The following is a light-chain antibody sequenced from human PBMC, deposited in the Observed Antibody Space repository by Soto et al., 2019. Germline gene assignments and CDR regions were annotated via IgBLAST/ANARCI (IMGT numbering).Light chain of an antibody. V-gene: IGLV2-14*01. CDR3: SSYTSSSIYV. J-gene: IGLJ1*01. CDR1: SSDVGDYNF. CDR2: EVS. Sequence: QSALTQPASVSGSPGQSITISCTGTSSDVGDYNFVSWYQQHPGTAPKLMIYEVSNRPSGVSNRFSGSKSGNTASLTISGLQAEDEADYYCSSYTSSSIYVFGTGTKVTV.